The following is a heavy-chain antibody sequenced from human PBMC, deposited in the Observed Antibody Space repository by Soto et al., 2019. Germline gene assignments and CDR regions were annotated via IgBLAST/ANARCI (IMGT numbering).Heavy chain of an antibody. D-gene: IGHD4-17*01. J-gene: IGHJ4*02. Sequence: PGGSLRLSCATSGFTFSNAWMNWVRQAPGKGLEWVGRIKSKLEGVTTDYAAPVRGRFTISRDDSKNTLYLQMSSLKTEDTAVYFCAYSDYDYFDSWGQGTLVTVSS. CDR3: AYSDYDYFDS. CDR2: IKSKLEGVTT. CDR1: GFTFSNAW. V-gene: IGHV3-15*01.